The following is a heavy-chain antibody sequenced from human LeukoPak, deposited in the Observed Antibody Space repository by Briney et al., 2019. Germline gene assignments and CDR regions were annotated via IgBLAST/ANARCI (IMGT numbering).Heavy chain of an antibody. J-gene: IGHJ4*02. CDR3: ARGMVATYTLGDY. CDR1: GFTFSDYY. D-gene: IGHD5-12*01. V-gene: IGHV3-11*01. Sequence: PGGSLRLSCAASGFTFSDYYMSWIRQAPGKGLEWVSYISGSGSTIYFGDSVKGRFTISRDNAKNSLYLQMNSLRAEDTALYHCARGMVATYTLGDYWGQGTLVTVSS. CDR2: ISGSGSTI.